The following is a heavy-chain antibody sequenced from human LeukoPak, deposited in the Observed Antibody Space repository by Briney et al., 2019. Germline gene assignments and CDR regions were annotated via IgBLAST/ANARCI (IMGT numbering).Heavy chain of an antibody. J-gene: IGHJ4*02. CDR3: AKDRDDIVATIFDY. D-gene: IGHD5-12*01. Sequence: GGSLRLSCAASGFTFSSYAMSWVRQAPGKGVEWVSAISGSGGSTYYADSVKGRFTISRDNSKNTLYLQMNSLRAEDTAVYYCAKDRDDIVATIFDYWGQGTLVTVSS. V-gene: IGHV3-23*01. CDR1: GFTFSSYA. CDR2: ISGSGGST.